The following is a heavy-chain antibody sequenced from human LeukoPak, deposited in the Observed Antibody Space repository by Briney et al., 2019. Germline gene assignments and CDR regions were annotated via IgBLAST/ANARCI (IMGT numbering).Heavy chain of an antibody. CDR3: AKDPDSSGYYPVYYFGY. J-gene: IGHJ4*02. CDR2: IRYDGSNK. CDR1: GFTFSSYG. D-gene: IGHD3-22*01. V-gene: IGHV3-30*02. Sequence: GGSLRLSCAASGFTFSSYGMHWVRQAPGKGLEWVAFIRYDGSNKYYADSVKGRFTISRDNSKNTLYLQMNSLRAEDTAVYYCAKDPDSSGYYPVYYFGYWGQGTLVTVSS.